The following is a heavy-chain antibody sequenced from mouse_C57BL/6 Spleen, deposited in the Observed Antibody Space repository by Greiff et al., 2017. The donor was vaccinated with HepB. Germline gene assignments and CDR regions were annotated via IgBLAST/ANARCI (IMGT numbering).Heavy chain of an antibody. J-gene: IGHJ1*03. CDR3: AREGSYYYGSNWYFAV. CDR2: IDPSDSYT. CDR1: GYTFTSYW. D-gene: IGHD1-1*01. V-gene: IGHV1-69*01. Sequence: VQLQQPGAELVMPGASVKLSCKASGYTFTSYWMHWVKQRPGQGLEWIGEIDPSDSYTNYNQKFKGKSTLTVDKSSSTAYMQLSSLTSEDSAGYICAREGSYYYGSNWYFAVCGTRTTVTVSS.